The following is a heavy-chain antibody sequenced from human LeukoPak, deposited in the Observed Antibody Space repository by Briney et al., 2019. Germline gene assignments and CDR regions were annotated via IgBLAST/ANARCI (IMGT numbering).Heavy chain of an antibody. CDR1: GGSISSGDYY. Sequence: SETLSLTCTVTGGSISSGDYYWRWLRQPPGQGLVWIASIYSGGMSFYSPSLKRRLTISADTSRNHFSLRQSSVTAADTALYFCARHFDHPTAYFDSWGQGSLVTVSS. D-gene: IGHD1-14*01. CDR3: ARHFDHPTAYFDS. J-gene: IGHJ4*02. CDR2: IYSGGMS. V-gene: IGHV4-39*01.